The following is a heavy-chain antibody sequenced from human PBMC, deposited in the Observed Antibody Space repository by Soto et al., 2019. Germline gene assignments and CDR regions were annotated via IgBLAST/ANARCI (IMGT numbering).Heavy chain of an antibody. CDR3: ARVMLSAYCSSTSCYPPPSDAFDI. D-gene: IGHD2-2*01. CDR1: GFTFSSYS. CDR2: ISSSSSYI. V-gene: IGHV3-21*01. Sequence: GGSLRLSCAASGFTFSSYSMNWVRQAPGKGLEWVSSISSSSSYIYYADSVKGRFTISRDNAKNSLYLQINSLRAEDTAVYYCARVMLSAYCSSTSCYPPPSDAFDIWGQGTMVTVSS. J-gene: IGHJ3*02.